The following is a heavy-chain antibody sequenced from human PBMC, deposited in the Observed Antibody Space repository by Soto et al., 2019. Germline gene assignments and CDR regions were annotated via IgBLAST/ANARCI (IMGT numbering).Heavy chain of an antibody. CDR2: ISGDGGST. CDR1: GFTFDDYA. V-gene: IGHV3-43D*04. CDR3: AKALRAASSCWSSIGYEDDAMDV. Sequence: EVQLLESGGVLVQPGGSLRLSCAASGFTFDDYAMNWVRQAPGKGLEWVSLISGDGGSTYYADSVKGRFTISRDNSKNSLYLHRNSLRDEVTVLYYCAKALRAASSCWSSIGYEDDAMDVWGQGTTVTVSS. J-gene: IGHJ6*02. D-gene: IGHD6-13*01.